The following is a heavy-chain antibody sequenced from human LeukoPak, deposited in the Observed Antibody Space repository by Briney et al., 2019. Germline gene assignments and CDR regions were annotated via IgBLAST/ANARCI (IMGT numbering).Heavy chain of an antibody. V-gene: IGHV4-39*01. D-gene: IGHD4-17*01. CDR3: ASSDYGDYGDAFDI. J-gene: IGHJ3*02. Sequence: PSETLSLTCTVSGGSISSSSYYWGWIRQPPGKGLEWIGSIYYSGSTYYNPSLKSRVTISVDTSKNQFSLKLSSVTAADTAVYYCASSDYGDYGDAFDIWGQGTMVTVSS. CDR1: GGSISSSSYY. CDR2: IYYSGST.